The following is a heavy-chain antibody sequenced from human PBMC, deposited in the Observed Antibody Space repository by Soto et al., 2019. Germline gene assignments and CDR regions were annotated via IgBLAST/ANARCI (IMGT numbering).Heavy chain of an antibody. Sequence: ASVKVSCRASGYTFTGYYIHWVRQAPGQGLEWMGMINPSGGSTSYTQKFRGRVTVTRDTSTSTVYMELSNLRSEDTAVYYCVRVSSGDSDFWSGYYHFDFWGQGTLVTVSS. V-gene: IGHV1-46*03. CDR3: VRVSSGDSDFWSGYYHFDF. CDR1: GYTFTGYY. J-gene: IGHJ4*02. CDR2: INPSGGST. D-gene: IGHD3-3*01.